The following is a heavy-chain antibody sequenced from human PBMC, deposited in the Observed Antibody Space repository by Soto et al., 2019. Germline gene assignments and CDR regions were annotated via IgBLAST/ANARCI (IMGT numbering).Heavy chain of an antibody. CDR2: INPSGGGT. CDR3: ASGPKLTDFGDRGYYGMDV. CDR1: GYTFSNYY. J-gene: IGHJ6*02. D-gene: IGHD4-17*01. V-gene: IGHV1-46*03. Sequence: QVHLVQSGAEVKKPGASVTFPCKASGYTFSNYYMHWVRQAPGQGLEWVGIINPSGGGTTYAQNFQGRVTMTRDTSTSKVYMELNSLRSEDTAVYYCASGPKLTDFGDRGYYGMDVWGHGTTVTVSS.